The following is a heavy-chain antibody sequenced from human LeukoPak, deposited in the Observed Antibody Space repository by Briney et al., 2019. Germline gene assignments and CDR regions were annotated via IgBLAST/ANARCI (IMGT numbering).Heavy chain of an antibody. CDR1: GGSISSYY. CDR3: ARDAALYYYDSSCYRTSDAFDI. CDR2: IYTSGST. V-gene: IGHV4-4*07. D-gene: IGHD3-22*01. J-gene: IGHJ3*02. Sequence: SSETLSLTCTVSGGSISSYYWSWIRQPAGKGLEWIGRIYTSGSTNYNPSLKSRVTMSVDTSKNQFSLKLSSVTAADTALYYCARDAALYYYDSSCYRTSDAFDIWGQVTMVTVSS.